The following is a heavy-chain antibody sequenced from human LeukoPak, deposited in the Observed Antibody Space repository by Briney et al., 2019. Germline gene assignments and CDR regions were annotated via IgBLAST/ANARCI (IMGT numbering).Heavy chain of an antibody. CDR3: ARGRVNMDN. CDR2: ISGSGRTI. D-gene: IGHD3-22*01. Sequence: GGSLRLSCAASGFTFSSYGMNWVRQAPGKGLEWVSYISGSGRTIFYADSVKGRFTISRDNAKNSLYLQMNSLRVEDTAVYYCARGRVNMDNWGQGSLVTVSS. V-gene: IGHV3-48*03. J-gene: IGHJ4*02. CDR1: GFTFSSYG.